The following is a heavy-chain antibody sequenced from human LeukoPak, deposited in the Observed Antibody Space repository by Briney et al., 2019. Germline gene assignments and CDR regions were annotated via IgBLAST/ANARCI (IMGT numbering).Heavy chain of an antibody. CDR3: AKPRGIQLWLLSPWDY. V-gene: IGHV3-30*02. CDR2: IRYDGSNK. Sequence: PGGSLRLSCAASGFTFSSYGMHWVRQAPGKGLEWVASIRYDGSNKYYADSVKGRFTISRDNSKNTLYLQMNSLRDEDTAVYYCAKPRGIQLWLLSPWDYCGQGTLVTVSS. J-gene: IGHJ4*02. CDR1: GFTFSSYG. D-gene: IGHD5-18*01.